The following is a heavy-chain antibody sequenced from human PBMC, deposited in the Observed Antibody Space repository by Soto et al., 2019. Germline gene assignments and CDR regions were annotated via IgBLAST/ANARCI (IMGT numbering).Heavy chain of an antibody. CDR1: GFTFSSYS. CDR3: ARETYYYDSSGYFRMPDAFDI. CDR2: ISSSSSTI. Sequence: GGSLRLSCAASGFTFSSYSMNWVRQAPGKGLEWVSYISSSSSTIYYADSVKGRFTISRDNAKNSLYLQMNSLRDEDTAVYYCARETYYYDSSGYFRMPDAFDIWGQGTMVTVSS. D-gene: IGHD3-22*01. V-gene: IGHV3-48*02. J-gene: IGHJ3*02.